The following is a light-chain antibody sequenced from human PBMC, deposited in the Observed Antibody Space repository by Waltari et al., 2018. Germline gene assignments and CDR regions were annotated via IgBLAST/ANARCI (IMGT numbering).Light chain of an antibody. V-gene: IGKV3-20*01. CDR1: QSVSSSY. CDR3: QQYGSSLYT. Sequence: EIVLTQSPGTLSLSQGERATLSCRASQSVSSSYLAWYQQTAGQAPRLLIYGASSRATGIPDRFSGSGSGTDFTLTISRLEPEDFAVYYCQQYGSSLYTFGQGTKLEIK. CDR2: GAS. J-gene: IGKJ2*01.